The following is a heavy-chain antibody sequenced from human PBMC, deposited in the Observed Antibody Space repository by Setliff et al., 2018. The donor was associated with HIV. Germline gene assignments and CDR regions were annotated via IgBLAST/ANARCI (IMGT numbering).Heavy chain of an antibody. Sequence: GESLKISCAASGFTFSSYEMNWVRQAPGKGLEWVSSISSSSSTIYYADSVKGRFTISRDNAKNSLYLQMNSLRAEDTAFYYCARVEITIFGVADAFDIWGQGTMVTVS. J-gene: IGHJ3*02. V-gene: IGHV3-48*03. D-gene: IGHD3-3*01. CDR1: GFTFSSYE. CDR3: ARVEITIFGVADAFDI. CDR2: ISSSSSTI.